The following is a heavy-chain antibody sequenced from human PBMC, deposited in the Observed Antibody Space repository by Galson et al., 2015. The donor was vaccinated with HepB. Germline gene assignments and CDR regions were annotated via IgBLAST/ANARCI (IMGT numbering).Heavy chain of an antibody. CDR2: IWYDGSKK. CDR3: ARSAGAVAGTLYHYGMDV. J-gene: IGHJ6*02. CDR1: GFTFSSYG. D-gene: IGHD6-19*01. Sequence: SLRLSCAASGFTFSSYGMYWVRQAPGKGLEWVAVIWYDGSKKYYADFVKGRFTISRDNSKNTLYLQMNSLRAEDTAVYYCARSAGAVAGTLYHYGMDVWGQGTTVTVSS. V-gene: IGHV3-33*01.